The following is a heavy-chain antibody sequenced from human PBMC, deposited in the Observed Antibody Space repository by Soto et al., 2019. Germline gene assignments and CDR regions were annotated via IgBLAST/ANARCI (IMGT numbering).Heavy chain of an antibody. J-gene: IGHJ4*02. Sequence: PSETLSLTCSVSGGSISGSYWSWIRQSPGKGLEWLGYFYYTGSTNYSPSLRSRVSISVDTSKNEFSLRLSSVTAADTAVYFCARSVAVPGAHIDYWGQGTQVTVSS. CDR1: GGSISGSY. D-gene: IGHD6-19*01. V-gene: IGHV4-59*01. CDR3: ARSVAVPGAHIDY. CDR2: FYYTGST.